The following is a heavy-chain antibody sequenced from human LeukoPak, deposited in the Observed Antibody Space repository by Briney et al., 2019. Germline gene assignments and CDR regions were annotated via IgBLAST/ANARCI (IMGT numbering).Heavy chain of an antibody. D-gene: IGHD3-9*01. CDR2: INYSGST. CDR1: GGSFSGYY. J-gene: IGHJ4*02. CDR3: ARARYILTGYRN. Sequence: SETLSLTCAVYGGSFSGYYWSWIRQPPGKGLEWIGEINYSGSTNYNPSLKSRVTISVDTSKNQFSLKLSSVTAADTAVYYCARARYILTGYRNWGQGTLVTVSS. V-gene: IGHV4-34*01.